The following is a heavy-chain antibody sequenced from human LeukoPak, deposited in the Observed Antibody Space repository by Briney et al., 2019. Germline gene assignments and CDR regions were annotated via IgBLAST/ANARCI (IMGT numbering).Heavy chain of an antibody. Sequence: ASVKVSCKASGYTFTSYGISWVRQAPGQGLEWMGWISAYNGNTNYALKLQGRVTMTTDTSTSTAYMELRSLRSDDTAVYYCAREPLGVIPYPVDYWGQGTLVTVSS. D-gene: IGHD3-3*01. CDR1: GYTFTSYG. CDR2: ISAYNGNT. CDR3: AREPLGVIPYPVDY. V-gene: IGHV1-18*01. J-gene: IGHJ4*02.